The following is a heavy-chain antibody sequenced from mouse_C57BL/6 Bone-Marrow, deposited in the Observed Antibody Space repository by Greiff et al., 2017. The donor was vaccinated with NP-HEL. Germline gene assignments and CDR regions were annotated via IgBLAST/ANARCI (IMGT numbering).Heavy chain of an antibody. CDR1: GYTFTSYW. Sequence: QVQLQQPGAELVKPGASVKLSCKASGYTFTSYWMHWVKRRPGQGLEWIGMIHPNSGSTNYNEKFKSKATLTVDKSSSTAYMQLSSLTSEDSAVYYCARRGAYYTYFDYWGQGTTLTVSS. D-gene: IGHD2-12*01. V-gene: IGHV1-64*01. CDR3: ARRGAYYTYFDY. J-gene: IGHJ2*01. CDR2: IHPNSGST.